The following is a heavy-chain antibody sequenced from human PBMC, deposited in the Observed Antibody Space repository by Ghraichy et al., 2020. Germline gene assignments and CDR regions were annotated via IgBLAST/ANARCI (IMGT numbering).Heavy chain of an antibody. CDR3: ARILMDYYYDSSGYHDAFDI. V-gene: IGHV2-70*11. Sequence: SGPTLVKPTQTLTLTCTFSGFSLSTSGMCVSWIRQPPGKALEWLARIDWDDDKYYSTSLKTRLTISKDTSKNQVVLTMTNMDPVDTATYYCARILMDYYYDSSGYHDAFDIWGQGTMVTVSS. CDR1: GFSLSTSGMC. CDR2: IDWDDDK. D-gene: IGHD3-22*01. J-gene: IGHJ3*02.